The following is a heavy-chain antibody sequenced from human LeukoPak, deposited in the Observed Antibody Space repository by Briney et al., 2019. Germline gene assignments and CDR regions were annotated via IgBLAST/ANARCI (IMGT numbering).Heavy chain of an antibody. J-gene: IGHJ4*02. CDR1: GGSISSSTHY. Sequence: SETLSLTCTVSGGSISSSTHYWVWIRQSPGKGLEWIGNFYSSGSTYYNPSLKSRLTISVDTSKNQFSLKLTSVTAADTAVYYCVRQFDYCGQGPLVTVSS. V-gene: IGHV4-39*01. CDR2: FYSSGST. CDR3: VRQFDY.